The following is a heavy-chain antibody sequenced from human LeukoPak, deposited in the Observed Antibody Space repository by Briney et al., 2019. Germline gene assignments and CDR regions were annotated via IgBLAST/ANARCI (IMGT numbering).Heavy chain of an antibody. CDR1: GFTVSSNY. CDR2: IYSGGST. J-gene: IGHJ6*02. D-gene: IGHD3-10*01. V-gene: IGHV3-53*01. Sequence: PGGSLRLSCAASGFTVSSNYMSWVPQAPGKGLEWLSVIYSGGSTYYADSVKGRFTISRDNSKNTLYLQMNSLRAEDTAVYYCARDKKKPLYGSGSIYGMDVWGQGTTVTVSS. CDR3: ARDKKKPLYGSGSIYGMDV.